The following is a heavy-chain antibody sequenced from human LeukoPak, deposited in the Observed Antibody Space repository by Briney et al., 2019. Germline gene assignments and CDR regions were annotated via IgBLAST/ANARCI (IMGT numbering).Heavy chain of an antibody. V-gene: IGHV1-3*01. D-gene: IGHD4-23*01. CDR3: ARDAVVGTGIAFDV. CDR2: IIVGNGNT. CDR1: GYTFTSYD. Sequence: GASVKVSCTASGYTFTSYDMYWVRQAPGQRLEWMGWIIVGNGNTKYSQKFQGRVIITTDTSASTVYMELSSLRSEDTAVYYCARDAVVGTGIAFDVWGQGTMVTVSS. J-gene: IGHJ3*01.